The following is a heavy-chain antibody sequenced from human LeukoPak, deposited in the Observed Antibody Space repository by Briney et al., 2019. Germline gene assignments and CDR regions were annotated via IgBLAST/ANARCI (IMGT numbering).Heavy chain of an antibody. V-gene: IGHV3-30*03. CDR2: ISYDGSNK. Sequence: VRALRLSCAASGFTFSSYGMHGVRQGPGKGLGWVAVISYDGSNKYYADSVKGRFTISRANSQNPLYMQMNSLRAEETAVYYCAREGRIAVAEALGRYYFDYWGQGTLVTVSS. J-gene: IGHJ4*02. CDR1: GFTFSSYG. D-gene: IGHD6-19*01. CDR3: AREGRIAVAEALGRYYFDY.